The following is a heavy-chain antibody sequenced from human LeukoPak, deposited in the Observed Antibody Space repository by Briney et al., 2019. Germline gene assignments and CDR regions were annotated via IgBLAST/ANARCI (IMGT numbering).Heavy chain of an antibody. D-gene: IGHD4-17*01. CDR3: AIFQGTYGDNDNDY. V-gene: IGHV1-69*01. CDR1: GGTFRINA. CDR2: IIPMIDTP. J-gene: IGHJ4*02. Sequence: SVKVCFKAAGGTFRINAINWVREAPGKGLEWMGGIIPMIDTPKYAQRFQGRVTITADDSTSTSYMVVSSLRSEDTAVYYCAIFQGTYGDNDNDYWCQGNLVTVSS.